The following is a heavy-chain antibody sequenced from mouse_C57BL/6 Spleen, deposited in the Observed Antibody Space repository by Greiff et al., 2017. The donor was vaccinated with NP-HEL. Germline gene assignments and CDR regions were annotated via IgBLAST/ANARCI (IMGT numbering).Heavy chain of an antibody. D-gene: IGHD1-1*01. Sequence: VQLQQPGAELVKPGASVKMSCKASGYTFTSYWITWVKQRPGQGLEWIGDIYPGSGSTNYNEKFKSKATLTVDTSSSTAYMQLSSLTSEDSAVYYCAKDYYGSSYPFFDYWGQGTTLTVSS. CDR2: IYPGSGST. J-gene: IGHJ2*01. V-gene: IGHV1-55*01. CDR3: AKDYYGSSYPFFDY. CDR1: GYTFTSYW.